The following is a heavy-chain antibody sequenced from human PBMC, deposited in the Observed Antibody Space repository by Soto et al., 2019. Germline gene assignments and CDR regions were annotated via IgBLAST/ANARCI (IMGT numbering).Heavy chain of an antibody. CDR1: GGSISSYY. J-gene: IGHJ4*02. Sequence: SETLSLTCTVSGGSISSYYWSWIRQPPGKGLEWIGYIYYSGSTNYNPSLKSRVTISVDTSKNQFSLKLSSVTAADTAVYYCARAPAPLYXSSWYYFDYWGQGTLVTVSS. CDR2: IYYSGST. CDR3: ARAPAPLYXSSWYYFDY. D-gene: IGHD6-13*01. V-gene: IGHV4-59*01.